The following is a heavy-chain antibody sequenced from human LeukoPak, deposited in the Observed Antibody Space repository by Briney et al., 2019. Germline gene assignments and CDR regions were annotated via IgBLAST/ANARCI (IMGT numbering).Heavy chain of an antibody. J-gene: IGHJ6*03. CDR3: ARDRYHYYDSSGYRVKYYYYYMDV. CDR1: GYTFTSYG. V-gene: IGHV1-18*01. Sequence: ASVKVSCKASGYTFTSYGISWVRQAPGQGLEWMGWISAYNGNTNYAQKLQGRVTMATDTSTSTAYMELRSLRSDDTAVYYCARDRYHYYDSSGYRVKYYYYYMDVWGKGTTVTVSS. CDR2: ISAYNGNT. D-gene: IGHD3-22*01.